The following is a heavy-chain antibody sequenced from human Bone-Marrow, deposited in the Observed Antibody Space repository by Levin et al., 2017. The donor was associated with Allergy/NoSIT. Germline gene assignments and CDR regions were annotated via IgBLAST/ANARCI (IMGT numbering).Heavy chain of an antibody. D-gene: IGHD1-26*01. J-gene: IGHJ3*02. CDR1: GFTFSSYG. V-gene: IGHV3-30*18. CDR3: AKGIVGAPASAFDI. Sequence: GGSLRLSCAASGFTFSSYGMHWVRQAPGKGLEWVAVISYDGSNKYYADSVKGRFTISRDNSKNTLYLQMNSLRAEDTAVYYCAKGIVGAPASAFDIWGQGTMVTVSS. CDR2: ISYDGSNK.